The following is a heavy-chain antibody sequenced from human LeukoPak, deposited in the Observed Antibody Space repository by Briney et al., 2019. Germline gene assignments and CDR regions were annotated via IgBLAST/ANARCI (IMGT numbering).Heavy chain of an antibody. CDR2: INHSGST. J-gene: IGHJ4*02. CDR3: ASTCLTYYYDSSGYCVDY. D-gene: IGHD3-22*01. Sequence: SETLSLTCTVSGGSISSSYYYWGWIRQPPGKGLEWIGEINHSGSTNYNPSLKSRVTISVDTSKNQFSLKLSSVTAADTAVYYCASTCLTYYYDSSGYCVDYWGQGTLVTVSS. CDR1: GGSISSSYYY. V-gene: IGHV4-39*07.